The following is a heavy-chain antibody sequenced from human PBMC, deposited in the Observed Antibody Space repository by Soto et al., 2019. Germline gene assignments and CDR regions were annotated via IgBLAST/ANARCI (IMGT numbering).Heavy chain of an antibody. D-gene: IGHD6-6*01. CDR3: AFGSSYPSFQQ. CDR2: ISWNSGSI. CDR1: GFTFDDYA. J-gene: IGHJ1*01. V-gene: IGHV3-9*01. Sequence: EVQLVESGGGLVQPGRSLRLSCAASGFTFDDYAMHWVRQAPGKGLEWVSGISWNSGSIGYADSVKGRFTISRDNAKNSLYLQMNSLRAEDTALYYCAFGSSYPSFQQCCQGTLVTVSS.